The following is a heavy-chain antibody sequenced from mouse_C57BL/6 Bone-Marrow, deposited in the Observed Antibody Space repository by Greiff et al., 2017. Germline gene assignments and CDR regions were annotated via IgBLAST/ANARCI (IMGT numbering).Heavy chain of an antibody. CDR1: GFTFSSYA. J-gene: IGHJ3*01. Sequence: EVKVVESGGGLVKPGGSLKLSCAASGFTFSSYAMSWVRQTPEKRLEWVATISDGGSYTYYPDNVKGRFPISRDNAKNNLYLQMSHLKSEDTAMYYCARVPDSSGPAYWGQGTLVTVSA. V-gene: IGHV5-4*03. CDR2: ISDGGSYT. D-gene: IGHD3-2*02. CDR3: ARVPDSSGPAY.